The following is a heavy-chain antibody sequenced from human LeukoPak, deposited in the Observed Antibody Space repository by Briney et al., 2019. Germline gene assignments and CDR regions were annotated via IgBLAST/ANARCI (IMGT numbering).Heavy chain of an antibody. D-gene: IGHD3-22*01. CDR2: IYGGGST. V-gene: IGHV3-53*01. J-gene: IGHJ4*02. CDR1: GFTVSSNY. Sequence: GGSLRLSCAASGFTVSSNYMNWVRQDPGKGLEWVSLIYGGGSTYYADSVKGRFTISRDNSKNSLYLQMNNLRAEDTAVYYCARGPRPGSSGYPNLDCWGQGTLVTVSS. CDR3: ARGPRPGSSGYPNLDC.